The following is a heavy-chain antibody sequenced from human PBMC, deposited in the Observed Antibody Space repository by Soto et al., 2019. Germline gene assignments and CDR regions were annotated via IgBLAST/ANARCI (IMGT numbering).Heavy chain of an antibody. Sequence: SVKVSCKASGFTFTSSAVQWVRQARGQRLEWIGWIVVGSGNTNYAQKFQERVTITRDMSTSTAYMELSSLRSEDTAVYYCAAERYCSGGSCYALGYWGQGTLVTVSS. CDR2: IVVGSGNT. J-gene: IGHJ4*02. V-gene: IGHV1-58*01. CDR1: GFTFTSSA. CDR3: AAERYCSGGSCYALGY. D-gene: IGHD2-15*01.